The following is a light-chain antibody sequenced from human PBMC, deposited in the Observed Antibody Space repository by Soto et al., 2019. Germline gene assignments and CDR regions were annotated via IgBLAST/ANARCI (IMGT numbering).Light chain of an antibody. J-gene: IGLJ3*02. CDR3: CSYAGSFTWV. CDR1: SSDIGGYNY. V-gene: IGLV2-11*01. CDR2: DAS. Sequence: QSALTQPASVSGSPGQSITISCTGTSSDIGGYNYVSWYQLHPGKAPKLMIYDASKRPSGVPDRFSASKSGNTASLTISGLQADDEADYYCCSYAGSFTWVFGGGTKVTVL.